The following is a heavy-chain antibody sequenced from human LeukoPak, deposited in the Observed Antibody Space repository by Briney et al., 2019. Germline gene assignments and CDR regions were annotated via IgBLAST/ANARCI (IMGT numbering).Heavy chain of an antibody. CDR2: IIPIFGTA. CDR1: GGTFSSYA. V-gene: IGHV1-69*05. D-gene: IGHD3-10*01. Sequence: GASVKVSCKASGGTFSSYAISWVRQAPGQGLEWMGGIIPIFGTANYAQKLQGRVTMTTDTSTSTAYMELRSLRSDDTAVYYCARDALLWFTLRYPHAFDIWGQGTMVTVSS. CDR3: ARDALLWFTLRYPHAFDI. J-gene: IGHJ3*02.